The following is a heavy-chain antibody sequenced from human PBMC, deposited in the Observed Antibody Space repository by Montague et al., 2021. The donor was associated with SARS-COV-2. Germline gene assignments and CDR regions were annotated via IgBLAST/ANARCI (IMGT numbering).Heavy chain of an antibody. CDR3: ARRITMVRGVTKRNNWFDP. CDR2: IFHSGST. D-gene: IGHD3-10*01. V-gene: IGHV4-4*02. CDR1: GGSISSRNW. J-gene: IGHJ5*02. Sequence: SETLSLTCAVSGGSISSRNWWSWVRQSPGKGQEWIGEIFHSGSTNYNPSLKSRVTMSVDKSKNDFSLKLSPVTAADTAMYYCARRITMVRGVTKRNNWFDPWGRGILVTVSS.